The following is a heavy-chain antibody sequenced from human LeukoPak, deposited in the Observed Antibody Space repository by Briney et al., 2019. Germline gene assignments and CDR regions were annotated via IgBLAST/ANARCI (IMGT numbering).Heavy chain of an antibody. Sequence: QPGGSLRLSCAASGFTFSSHAMSWVRQAPGKGLEWVSAINGSGSSTYYADSVKGRVSISRDNSKNTLYLQMNSLRAEDTALYYCARDFWDDFEYFDLWGRGTLVTVSS. CDR2: INGSGSST. D-gene: IGHD3-3*01. CDR1: GFTFSSHA. CDR3: ARDFWDDFEYFDL. V-gene: IGHV3-23*01. J-gene: IGHJ2*01.